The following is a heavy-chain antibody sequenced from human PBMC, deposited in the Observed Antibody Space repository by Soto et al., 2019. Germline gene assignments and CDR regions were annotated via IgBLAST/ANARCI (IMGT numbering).Heavy chain of an antibody. D-gene: IGHD2-21*02. CDR3: ARDVTNYFDY. J-gene: IGHJ4*02. Sequence: PSETLSLTCTVSGGSISSGGYYWSWIRQHPGKGLEWIGYIYYSGSTYYNPSLKSRVTISVDTSKNQFSLKLSSVTAADTAVYYCARDVTNYFDYCGQGPLVTVYS. CDR1: GGSISSGGYY. CDR2: IYYSGST. V-gene: IGHV4-31*03.